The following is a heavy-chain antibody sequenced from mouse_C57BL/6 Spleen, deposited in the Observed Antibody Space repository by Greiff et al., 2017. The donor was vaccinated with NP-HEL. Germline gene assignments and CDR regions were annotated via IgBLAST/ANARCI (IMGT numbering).Heavy chain of an antibody. CDR2: INPNNGGT. V-gene: IGHV1-18*01. J-gene: IGHJ2*01. CDR3: AREEPLTGTSDY. CDR1: GYTFTDYN. D-gene: IGHD4-1*01. Sequence: EVQLQESGPELVKPGASVKIPCKASGYTFTDYNMDWVKQSHGKSLEWIGDINPNNGGTIYNQKFKGKATLTVDKSSSTAYMELRSLTSEDTAVYYCAREEPLTGTSDYWGQGTTLTVSS.